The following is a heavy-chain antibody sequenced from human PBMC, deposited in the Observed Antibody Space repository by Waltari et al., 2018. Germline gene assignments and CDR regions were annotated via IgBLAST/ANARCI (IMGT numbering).Heavy chain of an antibody. V-gene: IGHV3-30-3*01. CDR3: AREGLGGYYFDY. D-gene: IGHD3-10*01. CDR1: GFTFSSYA. J-gene: IGHJ4*02. Sequence: QVQLVESGGGVVQPGRSLSLSWAASGFTFSSYAMHCLRQAPGKGLEWVAGISYDGSNKYYVDSVKGRFTISRDNSKNTLYLQMNSLRAEDTAVYYCAREGLGGYYFDYWGQGTLVTVSS. CDR2: ISYDGSNK.